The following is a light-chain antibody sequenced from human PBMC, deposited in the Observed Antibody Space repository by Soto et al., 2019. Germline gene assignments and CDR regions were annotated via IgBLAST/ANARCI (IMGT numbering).Light chain of an antibody. V-gene: IGKV3-20*01. CDR3: QQYFSSPPIA. CDR1: QSVSSSY. CDR2: GAS. J-gene: IGKJ4*01. Sequence: EIVLTQSPGTLPLSPGERATLSCRASQSVSSSYLAWYQQKPGQAPRLLIYGASSRATVIPDRFSGSGSGTSSALTSIRLEPEDFAVCSCQQYFSSPPIAFGGG.